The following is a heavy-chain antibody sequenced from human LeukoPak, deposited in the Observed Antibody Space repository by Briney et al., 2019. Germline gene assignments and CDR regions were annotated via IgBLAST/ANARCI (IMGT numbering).Heavy chain of an antibody. CDR3: ARGHFYDSSGYFD. V-gene: IGHV4-59*11. D-gene: IGHD3-22*01. CDR1: GGSISSHY. CDR2: IYYSGST. Sequence: SETLSLTCTVSGGSISSHYWSWIRQPPGKGLEWIGYIYYSGSTNYNPSLKSRVTISVDTSKNQFSLKLSSVTAADTAVYYCARGHFYDSSGYFDRGQGTLVTVSS. J-gene: IGHJ4*02.